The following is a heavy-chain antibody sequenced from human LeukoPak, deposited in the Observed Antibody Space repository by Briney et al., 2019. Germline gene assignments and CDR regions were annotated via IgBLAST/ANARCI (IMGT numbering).Heavy chain of an antibody. CDR3: ARGCSGISHAFYI. Sequence: PSETLSLTCSVSGGSISSYYWSWIRQPPGKGLEWIGYLYYSGSTNSNPSLKSRVTMSVDTSKNQFSLKLRSVTAADTAVYYCARGCSGISHAFYIWGQVTMVTVSS. CDR2: LYYSGST. D-gene: IGHD3-10*01. V-gene: IGHV4-59*01. J-gene: IGHJ3*02. CDR1: GGSISSYY.